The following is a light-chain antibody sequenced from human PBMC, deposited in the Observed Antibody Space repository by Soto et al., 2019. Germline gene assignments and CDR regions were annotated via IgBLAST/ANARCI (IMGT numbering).Light chain of an antibody. J-gene: IGKJ1*01. CDR3: QQYNNWPLWT. CDR1: QSITRN. Sequence: EIVITQSPSTLSLSPGDRATLSCRASQSITRNLAWYQQHPGQPPRLLVYGASTRATGIPVRFSGSGSGTDFTLTISSLRSEDFAVYYCQQYNNWPLWTFGQGTKVDIK. CDR2: GAS. V-gene: IGKV3-15*01.